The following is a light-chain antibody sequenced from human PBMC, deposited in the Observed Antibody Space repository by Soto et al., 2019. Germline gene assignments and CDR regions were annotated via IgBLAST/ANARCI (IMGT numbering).Light chain of an antibody. J-gene: IGLJ2*01. CDR2: EVS. CDR1: SSDVGGYNY. V-gene: IGLV2-8*01. CDR3: SSYAGSNNLL. Sequence: QSVLTQPPSASGSPGHSVTISCTGTSSDVGGYNYVSWYQQHPGKAPQLMIYEVSRRPSGVPDRFSGSKSGNTASLTVSGLQAEDEADCYCSSYAGSNNLLFGGGTKLTVL.